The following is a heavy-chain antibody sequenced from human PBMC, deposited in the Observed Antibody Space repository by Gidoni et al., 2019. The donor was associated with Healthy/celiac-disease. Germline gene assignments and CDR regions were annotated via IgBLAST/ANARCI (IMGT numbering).Heavy chain of an antibody. CDR1: GFTFSSYA. CDR3: AKDGGYSYGNTFDY. J-gene: IGHJ4*02. D-gene: IGHD5-18*01. CDR2: ISGSGGST. Sequence: EVQLLESGGGLVQPGGSLRRSCAASGFTFSSYAMSWVRQAPGKGLEWVSAISGSGGSTYYADSVKGRFTISRDNSKNTLYLQMHSLRAEDTAVYYCAKDGGYSYGNTFDYWGQGTLVTVSS. V-gene: IGHV3-23*01.